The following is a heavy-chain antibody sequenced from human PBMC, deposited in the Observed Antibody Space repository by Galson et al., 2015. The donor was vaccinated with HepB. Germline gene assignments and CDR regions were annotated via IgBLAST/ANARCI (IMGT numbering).Heavy chain of an antibody. CDR3: AKGPRGDYINSPPNWSDT. D-gene: IGHD4-11*01. V-gene: IGHV3-23*01. CDR2: ISRTGDNT. Sequence: LRLSCAASGFTFSDYAMTWVGQAPGKAPEWVSSISRTGDNTFNADSVQGRFTISRDTPKNTLHLQMNSLRVDDTAVYYCAKGPRGDYINSPPNWSDTWGQGTLVTVSS. J-gene: IGHJ5*02. CDR1: GFTFSDYA.